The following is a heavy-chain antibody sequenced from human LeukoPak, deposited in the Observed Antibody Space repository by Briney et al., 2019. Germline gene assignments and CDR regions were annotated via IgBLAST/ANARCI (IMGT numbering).Heavy chain of an antibody. CDR2: ISYDGSNQ. Sequence: GRSLRLSCAASGFTFSSYGMHWVRQTPGKGLEWVAVISYDGSNQHYADSVKGRFTISRDKSKNTVYLQMNSLRAEDTAVYYCAKDGYMDVWGKGTTVTVSS. V-gene: IGHV3-30*18. J-gene: IGHJ6*03. CDR3: AKDGYMDV. CDR1: GFTFSSYG.